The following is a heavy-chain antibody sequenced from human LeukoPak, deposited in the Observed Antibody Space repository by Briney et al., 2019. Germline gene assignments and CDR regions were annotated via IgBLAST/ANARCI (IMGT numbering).Heavy chain of an antibody. Sequence: GGSLTLSCAASGFTFDDYSMHWVRQAPGKGLEWVSGISYNSDTIGYADSVKRRFTISRDNAKNSLYLQMNSLRAEDPALYYCAKDYCGGDCYSDWYFDLWGRGTLITVSS. D-gene: IGHD2-21*02. CDR3: AKDYCGGDCYSDWYFDL. J-gene: IGHJ2*01. V-gene: IGHV3-9*01. CDR1: GFTFDDYS. CDR2: ISYNSDTI.